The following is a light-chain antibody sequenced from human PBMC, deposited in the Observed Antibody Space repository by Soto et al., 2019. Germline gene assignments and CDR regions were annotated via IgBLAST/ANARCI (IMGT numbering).Light chain of an antibody. Sequence: QSVLTQPASVSGSPGQSITISCTGTSSDIGTYILVSWYQKYPGKAPKLMIYEGTKRPSGVSIRFSGSKAGNTASLTISGLQAEDEADYYCCSFAGSRTFVFGTGTKVTVL. CDR1: SSDIGTYIL. CDR3: CSFAGSRTFV. V-gene: IGLV2-23*01. J-gene: IGLJ1*01. CDR2: EGT.